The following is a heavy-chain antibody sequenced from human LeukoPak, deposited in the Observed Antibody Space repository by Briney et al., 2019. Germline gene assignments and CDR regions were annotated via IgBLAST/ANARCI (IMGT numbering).Heavy chain of an antibody. Sequence: GGALRLSRASSGFTFSSYAMSWVRQAPGKGLEWVSAISGSGGSTYYADSVKGRFIVSRDDSKNTLFLQMNSLRDEDTAVYYCARDFSGYCSGGTCYFGYWGQGTLVTVSS. J-gene: IGHJ4*02. CDR1: GFTFSSYA. CDR3: ARDFSGYCSGGTCYFGY. D-gene: IGHD2-15*01. V-gene: IGHV3-23*01. CDR2: ISGSGGST.